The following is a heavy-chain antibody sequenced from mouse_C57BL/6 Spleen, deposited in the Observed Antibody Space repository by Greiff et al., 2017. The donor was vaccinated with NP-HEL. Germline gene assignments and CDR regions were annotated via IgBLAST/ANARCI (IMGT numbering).Heavy chain of an antibody. V-gene: IGHV3-1*01. CDR3: ARVGYYWYFDV. J-gene: IGHJ1*03. Sequence: EVHLVESGPGMVKPSQSLSLTCTVTGYSITSGYDWHWIRHFPGNKLEWMGYISYSGSTNYNPSLKSRISITHDTSKNHFFLKLNSVTTEDTATYYCARVGYYWYFDVWGTGTTVTVSS. CDR2: ISYSGST. CDR1: GYSITSGYD.